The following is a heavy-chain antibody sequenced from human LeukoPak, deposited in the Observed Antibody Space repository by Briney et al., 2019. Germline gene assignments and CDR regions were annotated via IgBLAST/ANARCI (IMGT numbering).Heavy chain of an antibody. CDR1: GYTLTGYY. CDR2: INPNSGGT. Sequence: ASVKVSCKAAGYTLTGYYMHWLRQAPGQGLEWMGWINPNSGGTSYGQKIQGRVTMTRDRSNSTAYMELSKLRSDDTAVYYCARGRCSSRSCYLFDYWGQGTLVTVSS. V-gene: IGHV1-2*02. CDR3: ARGRCSSRSCYLFDY. J-gene: IGHJ4*02. D-gene: IGHD2-2*01.